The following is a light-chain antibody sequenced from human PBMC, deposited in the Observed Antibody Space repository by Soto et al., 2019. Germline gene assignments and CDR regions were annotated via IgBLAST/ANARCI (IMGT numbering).Light chain of an antibody. CDR2: AAS. CDR1: QGIRND. Sequence: AIQMTQSPSSLSASVGDRVTITCRASQGIRNDLGWYQQKPGKAPKLLIYAASSLQSGVPSMFSDSGSGTDFTLTISSLQPEDFATYYCLQDYNYPYTFGQGTKLEIK. CDR3: LQDYNYPYT. V-gene: IGKV1-6*01. J-gene: IGKJ2*01.